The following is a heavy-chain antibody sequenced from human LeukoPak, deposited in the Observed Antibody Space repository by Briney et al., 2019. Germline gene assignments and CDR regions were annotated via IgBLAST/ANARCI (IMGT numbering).Heavy chain of an antibody. V-gene: IGHV3-23*01. CDR2: ISGSGGNK. CDR3: AKQEYYYGGSGYLVPPYFQH. D-gene: IGHD3-22*01. J-gene: IGHJ1*01. CDR1: GFTFSSYA. Sequence: NPGGSLRLSCAASGFTFSSYAMSWVRQAPGKGLEWVSAISGSGGNKCYADSVKGRFTISRDNSKKTLYLQMNSLRAEDTAVYYCAKQEYYYGGSGYLVPPYFQHWGQGTLVTVSS.